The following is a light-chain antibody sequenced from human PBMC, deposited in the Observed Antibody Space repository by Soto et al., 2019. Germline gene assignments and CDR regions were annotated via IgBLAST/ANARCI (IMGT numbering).Light chain of an antibody. CDR3: QQYNNWPPT. V-gene: IGKV3D-15*01. Sequence: EIVLTQSPATLSLSPGERATLSCRASQSVNSDLAWFQQKPGQAPRLLIYEISSRATGIPARFNGSGSGTEFTLTISSLQSEDSAVYYCQQYNNWPPTFGQGTRLEIK. CDR2: EIS. CDR1: QSVNSD. J-gene: IGKJ5*01.